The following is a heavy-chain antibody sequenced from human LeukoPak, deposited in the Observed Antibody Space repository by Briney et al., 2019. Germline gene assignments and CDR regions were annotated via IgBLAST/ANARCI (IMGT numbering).Heavy chain of an antibody. CDR3: ATYSSLNRREFQF. V-gene: IGHV3-30*02. CDR1: GFTFSSYG. D-gene: IGHD3-22*01. J-gene: IGHJ1*01. CDR2: ISFDGSQK. Sequence: GGSLRLSCAASGFTFSSYGMHWVRQAPGKGLEWVALISFDGSQKYYADSVKGRFTISRDNSESTVYLQMNSLRVEDAAVYYCATYSSLNRREFQFWGQGTLLTVSS.